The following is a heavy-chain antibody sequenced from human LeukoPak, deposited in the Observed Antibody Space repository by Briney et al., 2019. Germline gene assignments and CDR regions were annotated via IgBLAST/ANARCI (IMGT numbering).Heavy chain of an antibody. D-gene: IGHD2/OR15-2a*01. Sequence: QTGGSLRLSCSASGLTFSSDNMNWVRQAPGKGLEWVSYISSDTRTIYYADSVRGRFTISRDNAKNSLYLQMNSLRAEDTSLYYCARNMDPYYFDSWGQGTLVTVSS. J-gene: IGHJ4*02. CDR2: ISSDTRTI. CDR3: ARNMDPYYFDS. CDR1: GLTFSSDN. V-gene: IGHV3-48*01.